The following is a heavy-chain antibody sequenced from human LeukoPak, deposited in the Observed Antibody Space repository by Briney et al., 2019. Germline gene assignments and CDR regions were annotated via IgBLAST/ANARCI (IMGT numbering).Heavy chain of an antibody. CDR3: ARANYDILTGAHYFDY. CDR1: GITFRNYG. Sequence: GRSLRLSCAASGITFRNYGMHWVRQAPGKGLEWVAIIWYDGSNKYYADSVKGRFTISRDNAKKSLSLQMNSLRAEDTAVYYCARANYDILTGAHYFDYWGQGTLVTVSS. D-gene: IGHD3-9*01. V-gene: IGHV3-33*01. J-gene: IGHJ4*02. CDR2: IWYDGSNK.